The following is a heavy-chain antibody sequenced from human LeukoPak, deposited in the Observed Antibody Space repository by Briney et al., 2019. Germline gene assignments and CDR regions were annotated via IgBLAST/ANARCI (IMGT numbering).Heavy chain of an antibody. D-gene: IGHD3-10*01. V-gene: IGHV3-23*01. Sequence: GGSLRLSCAASGFTFSSYAMSWVRQAPGKGLEWVSAISGSGGSTYYADSVKGRFTISRDNSKNTLYLQMNSLRAEDTAVYYCAKDRLLVLPYYYGSGRRDYWGQGTLVTVSS. J-gene: IGHJ4*02. CDR1: GFTFSSYA. CDR2: ISGSGGST. CDR3: AKDRLLVLPYYYGSGRRDY.